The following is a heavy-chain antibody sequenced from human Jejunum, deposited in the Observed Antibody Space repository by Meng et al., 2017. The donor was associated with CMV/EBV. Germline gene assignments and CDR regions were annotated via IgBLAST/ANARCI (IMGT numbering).Heavy chain of an antibody. J-gene: IGHJ6*02. CDR2: INSNGTTT. CDR1: GFTFSSYW. CDR3: ARGNYFGMDV. V-gene: IGHV3-74*01. Sequence: SCAASGFTFSSYWMHWVRQAPGKGLVWVSRINSNGTTTRYADSVKGRFTISRDNAKNTLYLQMNTLRAEDTAVFYCARGNYFGMDVWGQGTTVTVSS.